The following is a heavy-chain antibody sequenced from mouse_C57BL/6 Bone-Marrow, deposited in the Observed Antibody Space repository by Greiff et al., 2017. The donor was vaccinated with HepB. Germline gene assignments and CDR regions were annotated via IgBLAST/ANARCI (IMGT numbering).Heavy chain of an antibody. J-gene: IGHJ4*01. CDR3: TRFTTVVARAMDY. V-gene: IGHV14-4*01. CDR1: GFNIKDDY. Sequence: EVQLQQSGAELVRPGASVKLSCTASGFNIKDDYMHWVKQKPEQGLEWIGWIDPENGDTEYASKFQGKATITADTSTNTAYLQLSSLTSEDTAVYYCTRFTTVVARAMDYWGQGTSVTVSS. CDR2: IDPENGDT. D-gene: IGHD1-1*01.